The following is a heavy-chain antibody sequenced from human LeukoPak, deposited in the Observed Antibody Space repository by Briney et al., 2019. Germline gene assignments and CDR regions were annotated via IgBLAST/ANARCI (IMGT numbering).Heavy chain of an antibody. Sequence: FSXXTXXWVRQAPGQGLEWMGRIIPIFGTADYAQKFQGRVTMTTDESTSTAYMELSSLRSEDTAVYYCAREPVPRSSGLQYWGQGTLVTVSS. CDR1: FSXXT. J-gene: IGHJ4*02. CDR3: AREPVPRSSGLQY. D-gene: IGHD3-22*01. V-gene: IGHV1-69*05. CDR2: IIPIFGTA.